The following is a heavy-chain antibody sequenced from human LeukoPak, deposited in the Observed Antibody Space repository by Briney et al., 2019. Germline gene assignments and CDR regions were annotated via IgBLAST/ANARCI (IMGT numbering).Heavy chain of an antibody. V-gene: IGHV3-23*01. CDR1: GFTFSSYA. CDR2: ISGSDAGT. D-gene: IGHD6-19*01. Sequence: GGFLRLSCTASGFTFSSYAMSWVRQAPGKELEWVSAISGSDAGTYYADSVKGRFTISRDNSRNTLYLQMNSLRAEDTAVYYCASRGSSGWYQGGFDYWGQGTVVTVSS. CDR3: ASRGSSGWYQGGFDY. J-gene: IGHJ4*02.